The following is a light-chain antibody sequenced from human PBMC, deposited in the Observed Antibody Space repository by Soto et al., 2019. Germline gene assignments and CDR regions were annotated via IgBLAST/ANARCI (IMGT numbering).Light chain of an antibody. CDR1: SSDVGGYNY. V-gene: IGLV2-14*01. J-gene: IGLJ1*01. Sequence: QSALTQPASVSGSPGQSITISCTGTSSDVGGYNYVSWYQQHPGKAPKLMIYDVSNRPSGVSNRFSGSKSGNTASLTISGLQAEDEADYYCSSYRSRSTLLYVFETGTKLTVL. CDR2: DVS. CDR3: SSYRSRSTLLYV.